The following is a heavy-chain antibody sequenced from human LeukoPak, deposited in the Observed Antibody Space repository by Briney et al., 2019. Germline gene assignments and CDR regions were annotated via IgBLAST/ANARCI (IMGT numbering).Heavy chain of an antibody. CDR2: IRYDGSNK. CDR3: AKDLPLYYYDRSGYYGSSMDV. CDR1: GFTFSSYG. Sequence: GGSLRLSCAASGFTFSSYGMHWVRQAPGKGLEWVAFIRYDGSNKYYADSVKGRFTISRDNSKNTLYLQMNSLRAEDTAVYYCAKDLPLYYYDRSGYYGSSMDVWGKGTTVTVSS. V-gene: IGHV3-30*02. D-gene: IGHD3-22*01. J-gene: IGHJ6*03.